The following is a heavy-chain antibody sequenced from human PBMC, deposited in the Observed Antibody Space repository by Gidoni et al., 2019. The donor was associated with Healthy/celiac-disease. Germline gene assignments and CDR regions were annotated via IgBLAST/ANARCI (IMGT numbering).Heavy chain of an antibody. D-gene: IGHD4-17*01. Sequence: QVQLQQWGAGLLKPSETLSLTCAVYGGSFSGYYWSWIRQPPGKGLEWIGEINHSGSTNYNPSLKSRVTISVDTSKNQFSLKLSSVTAADTAVYYCARPPPYGDYGWYFDLWGRGTLVTVSS. V-gene: IGHV4-34*01. J-gene: IGHJ2*01. CDR3: ARPPPYGDYGWYFDL. CDR1: GGSFSGYY. CDR2: INHSGST.